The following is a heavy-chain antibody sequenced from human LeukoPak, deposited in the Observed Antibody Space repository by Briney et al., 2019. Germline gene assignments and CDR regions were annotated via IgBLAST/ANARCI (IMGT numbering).Heavy chain of an antibody. Sequence: PGGSLRLSCAASGFTFSSYAMHWVRQAPGKGLEWVAVISYDGSNKYYADSVKGRFTISRDNSKNTLYLQMNSLRAEDTAVYYCAGDLDLVWFGESYYFDYWGQGTLVTVSS. CDR1: GFTFSSYA. CDR2: ISYDGSNK. J-gene: IGHJ4*02. V-gene: IGHV3-30*04. CDR3: AGDLDLVWFGESYYFDY. D-gene: IGHD3-10*01.